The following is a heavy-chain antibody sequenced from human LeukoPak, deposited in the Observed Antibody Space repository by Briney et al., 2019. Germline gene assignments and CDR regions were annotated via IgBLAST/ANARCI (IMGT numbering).Heavy chain of an antibody. Sequence: GGSLRLSCAASGFTFSSYGMHWVRQAPGKGLEWVAVISYDGSNKYYADSVKGRFTISRDNSKNTLYLQMNSLRAEDTAVYYCAKTTWNVAAAGTHPIDYWGQGTLVTVSS. CDR2: ISYDGSNK. D-gene: IGHD6-13*01. J-gene: IGHJ4*02. V-gene: IGHV3-30*18. CDR3: AKTTWNVAAAGTHPIDY. CDR1: GFTFSSYG.